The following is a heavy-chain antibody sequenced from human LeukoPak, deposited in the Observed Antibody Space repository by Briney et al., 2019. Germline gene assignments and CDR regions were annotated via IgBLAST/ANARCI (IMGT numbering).Heavy chain of an antibody. CDR2: IYPGDSDT. D-gene: IGHD3-22*01. V-gene: IGHV5-51*01. CDR1: GYSFTSYW. J-gene: IGHJ4*02. CDR3: ARHRRQYYYDSSGYSSPIDY. Sequence: GESLKISCKGSGYSFTSYWIGRVRQMPGKGLEWMGIIYPGDSDTRYSPSFQGQVTISADKSISTAYLQWSSLKASDTAMYYCARHRRQYYYDSSGYSSPIDYWGQGTLVTVSS.